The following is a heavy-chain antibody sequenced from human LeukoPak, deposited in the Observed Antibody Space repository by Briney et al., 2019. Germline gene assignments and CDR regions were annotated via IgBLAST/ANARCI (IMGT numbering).Heavy chain of an antibody. CDR1: GGSISSYY. D-gene: IGHD4-23*01. V-gene: IGHV4-59*01. CDR3: AKSGRRVTEHFDY. CDR2: IYYSGST. Sequence: PSETLSLTCTVSGGSISSYYWSWIRQPPGKGLEWIGYIYYSGSTNYNPSLKSRVTISVDTSKNQFSLKLSSVTAADTAVYYCAKSGRRVTEHFDYWGQGTLVTVSS. J-gene: IGHJ4*02.